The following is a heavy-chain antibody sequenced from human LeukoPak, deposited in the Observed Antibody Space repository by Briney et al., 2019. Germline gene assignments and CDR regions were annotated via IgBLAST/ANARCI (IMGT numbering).Heavy chain of an antibody. CDR2: ISSSRSYV. D-gene: IGHD1-26*01. Sequence: PGGSLRLSCAASGFAFSSCSMNWVRQAPGKGLEWVSSISSSRSYVFYADSVRGRFTISRDNAKNALYLEMNSLRAEDTAVYYCAGDIVGVTRVGYYYYGMDVWGQGTTVTVSS. J-gene: IGHJ6*02. CDR3: AGDIVGVTRVGYYYYGMDV. CDR1: GFAFSSCS. V-gene: IGHV3-21*01.